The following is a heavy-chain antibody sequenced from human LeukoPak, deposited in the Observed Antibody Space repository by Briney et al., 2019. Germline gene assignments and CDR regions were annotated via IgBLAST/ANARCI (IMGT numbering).Heavy chain of an antibody. D-gene: IGHD6-13*01. CDR3: AKDRYSSTWVYFQH. CDR1: GFTFHLYA. J-gene: IGHJ1*01. V-gene: IGHV3-43*02. Sequence: GGSLRLSCAASGFTFHLYAMHWVRQAPGKGLEWVSLISGGGGTTYYADSVKGRFTISRDNSKNSLYLQMNSLRTEDTALYYCAKDRYSSTWVYFQHWGQGTLLTVSS. CDR2: ISGGGGTT.